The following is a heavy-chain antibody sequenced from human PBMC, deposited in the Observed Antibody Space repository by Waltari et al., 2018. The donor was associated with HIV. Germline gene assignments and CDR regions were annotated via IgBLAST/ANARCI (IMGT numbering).Heavy chain of an antibody. V-gene: IGHV1-3*01. D-gene: IGHD5-12*01. CDR1: GYTFTSYA. J-gene: IGHJ6*02. CDR2: INAGNGNT. Sequence: QVQLVQSGAEVKKPGASVKVSCKASGYTFTSYAMHWVRQAPGQRLEWMGWINAGNGNTKYSQKFQGRVTITRDTSASTAYMELSSLRSEDTAVYYCARVILRQGGAYYYYGMDVWGQGTTVTVSS. CDR3: ARVILRQGGAYYYYGMDV.